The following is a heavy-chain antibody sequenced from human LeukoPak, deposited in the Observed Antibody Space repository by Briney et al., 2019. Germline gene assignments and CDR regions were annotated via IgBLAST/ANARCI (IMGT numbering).Heavy chain of an antibody. CDR1: GFTFSSYA. Sequence: GGSLRLSCAASGFTFSSYAMHWVRQAPGKGLEWVAVISYDGSNKYYADSVKGRFTISKDNSKNTLYLQMNSLRAEDTAVYYCARDIYGDMLTAFYPWGQGTLVTVSS. J-gene: IGHJ5*02. CDR3: ARDIYGDMLTAFYP. CDR2: ISYDGSNK. V-gene: IGHV3-30-3*01. D-gene: IGHD4-17*01.